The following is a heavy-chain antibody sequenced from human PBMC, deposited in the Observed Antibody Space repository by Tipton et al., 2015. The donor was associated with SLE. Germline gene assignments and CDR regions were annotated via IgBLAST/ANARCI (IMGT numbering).Heavy chain of an antibody. D-gene: IGHD6-13*01. Sequence: GLVKPSETLSLTCAVYGGSFSSYYWSWIRQPPGKGLEWIGYIYYSGITNYNPSLKSRVTISVDTSKNQFSLKLSPVTAADTAGYYCARERGGVYIPDYWGQGTLVTVSS. CDR2: IYYSGIT. V-gene: IGHV4-59*12. CDR3: ARERGGVYIPDY. J-gene: IGHJ4*02. CDR1: GGSFSSYY.